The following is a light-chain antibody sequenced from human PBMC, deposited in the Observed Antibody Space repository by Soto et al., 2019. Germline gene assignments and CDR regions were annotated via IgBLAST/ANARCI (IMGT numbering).Light chain of an antibody. CDR1: QTISGW. CDR3: LQYNGYYRT. CDR2: DAS. V-gene: IGKV1-5*01. Sequence: QMTQAPSTLSASVGDTVTITCRASQTISGWLAWYQQRPGKAPNLLIFDASTLESGVPSRFSGSGSGTTFTLTISSLQPDDFATYYCLQYNGYYRTFGQGTKVDIK. J-gene: IGKJ1*01.